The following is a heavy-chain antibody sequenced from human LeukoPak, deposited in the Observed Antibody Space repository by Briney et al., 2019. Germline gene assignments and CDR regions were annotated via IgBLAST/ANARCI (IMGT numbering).Heavy chain of an antibody. CDR2: IYYSGSI. V-gene: IGHV4-59*01. D-gene: IGHD3-3*01. CDR3: ARGGGIFGVAHFGY. CDR1: GGSISSYY. J-gene: IGHJ4*02. Sequence: SETLSLTCTVSGGSISSYYWSWIRQPPGKGLEWIGYIYYSGSINYNPSLKSRVTISVDTSKNQFSLKLSSVTAADTAVYYCARGGGIFGVAHFGYWGQGILVTVSS.